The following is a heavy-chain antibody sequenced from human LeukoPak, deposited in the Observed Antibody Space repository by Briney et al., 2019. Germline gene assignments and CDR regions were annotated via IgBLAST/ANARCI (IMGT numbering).Heavy chain of an antibody. CDR1: GFTFDDYG. CDR3: AKWKYSNSGIDDY. Sequence: GGSPRLSCAASGFTFDDYGMSWVRQAPGKGLEWVSGINWNGGSTGYADSVKGRFTISRDNSKNMLYLQMNSLRAEDTAVYYCAKWKYSNSGIDDYWGQGTLVTVSS. D-gene: IGHD6-6*01. J-gene: IGHJ4*02. V-gene: IGHV3-20*04. CDR2: INWNGGST.